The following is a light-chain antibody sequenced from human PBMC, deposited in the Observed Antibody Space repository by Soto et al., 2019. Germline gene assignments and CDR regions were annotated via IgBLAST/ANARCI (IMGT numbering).Light chain of an antibody. V-gene: IGKV1-39*01. J-gene: IGKJ1*01. Sequence: DIQMTPSPSSLSASVGDRVTITCRASQSISSYLNWYQQKPGKAPKLLIYAASSLQSGVPSRFSGSGSGTDFTLTISSLQPEDFATYYCQQSYSTSTWTFGQGTKV. CDR3: QQSYSTSTWT. CDR1: QSISSY. CDR2: AAS.